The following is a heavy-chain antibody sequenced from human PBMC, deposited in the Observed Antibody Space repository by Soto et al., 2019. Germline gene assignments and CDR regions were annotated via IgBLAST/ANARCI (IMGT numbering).Heavy chain of an antibody. CDR1: GGSISSGGYY. J-gene: IGHJ6*02. V-gene: IGHV4-31*03. CDR3: ARHGIPTRGVFDYGMDV. Sequence: QVQLQESGPGLVKPSQTLSLTCTVSGGSISSGGYYWSWIRQHPGKGLEWIGYIYYSGSTYYNPSLKSRVTISVDTSKNQFSLKLSSVTAADTAVYYCARHGIPTRGVFDYGMDVWGQGTMVTVSS. CDR2: IYYSGST. D-gene: IGHD2-8*01.